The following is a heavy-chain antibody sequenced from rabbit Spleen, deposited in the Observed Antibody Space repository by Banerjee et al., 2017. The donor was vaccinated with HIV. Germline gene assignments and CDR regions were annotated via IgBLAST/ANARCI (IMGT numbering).Heavy chain of an antibody. CDR3: AKEGEGGYSTVRL. CDR2: IHGGSRNNI. V-gene: IGHV1S40*01. CDR1: GFSFSAGYY. Sequence: QSLEESGGDLVKPGASLTLTCTASGFSFSAGYYMCWVRQAPGKGLEWIACIHGGSRNNIYYASWAKGRLTISKTSSTTVTLQLTSLTAADTATYFCAKEGEGGYSTVRLWGPGTLVTVS. J-gene: IGHJ4*01. D-gene: IGHD7-1*01.